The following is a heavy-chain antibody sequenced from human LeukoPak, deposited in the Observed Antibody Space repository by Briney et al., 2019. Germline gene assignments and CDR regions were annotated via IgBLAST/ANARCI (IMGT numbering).Heavy chain of an antibody. CDR3: AKPQEADLWVPDY. V-gene: IGHV3-30*02. CDR1: AFTFSSYG. CDR2: IRYDGDNK. D-gene: IGHD3-3*01. Sequence: GGSLRLSCAASAFTFSSYGMHWVRQAPGKGLEWGAFIRYDGDNKYYADPVKGRFPISSDNSKNTLYLEMNSLIPEDTALYYCAKPQEADLWVPDYWGQGTLVTVSS. J-gene: IGHJ4*02.